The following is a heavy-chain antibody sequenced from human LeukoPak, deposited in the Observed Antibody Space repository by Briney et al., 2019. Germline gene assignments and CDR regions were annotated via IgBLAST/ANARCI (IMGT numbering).Heavy chain of an antibody. D-gene: IGHD3-3*01. V-gene: IGHV4-39*01. Sequence: SETLSLTCTVSGGSISSSSYYWGWIRQPPGKGLEWIGSIYYSGSTYYNPSLKSRVTISVDTSKNQFSLKLSSVTAADTAVYYCARRLVNYDFWSGYSKGDAFDIWGQGTMVTVSS. CDR3: ARRLVNYDFWSGYSKGDAFDI. J-gene: IGHJ3*02. CDR1: GGSISSSSYY. CDR2: IYYSGST.